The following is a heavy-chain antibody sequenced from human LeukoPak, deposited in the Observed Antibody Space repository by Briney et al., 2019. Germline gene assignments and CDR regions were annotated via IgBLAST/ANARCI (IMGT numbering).Heavy chain of an antibody. D-gene: IGHD6-19*01. V-gene: IGHV3-23*01. CDR2: ISPRSNSI. Sequence: GGSLRLSCVAPRISLSSYAMTWVRQAPGKGLEWISAISPRSNSIYYSDSVRGRFTVSRDNSKSTLYLQMNRLTAEDTAVYYCAKNLRTSVAAFEYWGQGTLVTVSS. J-gene: IGHJ4*02. CDR1: RISLSSYA. CDR3: AKNLRTSVAAFEY.